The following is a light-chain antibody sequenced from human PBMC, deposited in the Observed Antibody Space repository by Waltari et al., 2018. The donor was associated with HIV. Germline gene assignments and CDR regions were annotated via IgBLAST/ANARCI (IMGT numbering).Light chain of an antibody. V-gene: IGLV2-14*03. CDR3: CAYASTNSPYYI. CDR2: HSF. CDR1: NSDVGAFDF. J-gene: IGLJ1*01. Sequence: QSALTQPASVSGSPGQSITISCTGTNSDVGAFDFVSCYQQHPGKPPKPLIYHSFHPSSVISGRFSASRSVNTASLTISGLQPEDEADYYCCAYASTNSPYYIFGGGTTVT.